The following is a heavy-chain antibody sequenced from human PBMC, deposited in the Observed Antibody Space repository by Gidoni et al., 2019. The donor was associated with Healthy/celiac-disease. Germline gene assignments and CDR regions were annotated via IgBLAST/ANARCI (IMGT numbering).Heavy chain of an antibody. CDR1: GYTFTGYY. CDR3: ARVAPPEDSSGYVYL. CDR2: INPNSGGT. Sequence: QVQLVQSGAEVKKPGASVKVSCKASGYTFTGYYMHWVRQAPGQGLEWMGWINPNSGGTNYAQKFQGRVTMTRDTSISTAYMELSRLRSDDTAVYYCARVAPPEDSSGYVYLWGQGTMVTVSS. D-gene: IGHD6-19*01. J-gene: IGHJ3*01. V-gene: IGHV1-2*02.